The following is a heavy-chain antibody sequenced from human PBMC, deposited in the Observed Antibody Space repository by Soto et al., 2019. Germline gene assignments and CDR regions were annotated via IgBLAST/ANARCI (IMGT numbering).Heavy chain of an antibody. D-gene: IGHD3-22*01. CDR2: ISSSSSTI. V-gene: IGHV3-48*02. CDR1: GFTFSSYS. J-gene: IGHJ4*02. Sequence: EVQLVESGGGLVQPGGSLRLSCAASGFTFSSYSMNWVRQAPGKGLEWVSYISSSSSTIYYADSVKGRFTISRDNAKNSRYLKVNGLRDEASAVYYCGRDATYYYDSGGYAWGQGTLVTVSS. CDR3: GRDATYYYDSGGYA.